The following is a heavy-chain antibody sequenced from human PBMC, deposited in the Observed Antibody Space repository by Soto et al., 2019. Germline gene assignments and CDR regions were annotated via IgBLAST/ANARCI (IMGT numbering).Heavy chain of an antibody. V-gene: IGHV4-34*01. CDR2: INHSGST. Sequence: SETLSLTCAVYGGSFSGYYWSWIRQPPGKGLEWIGEINHSGSTNYNPSLKSRVTISVDTSKNQFSLKLSSVTAADTAVYYCARGRRKEVVTAIGFGLNWFDPWGQGTLVT. J-gene: IGHJ5*02. CDR1: GGSFSGYY. CDR3: ARGRRKEVVTAIGFGLNWFDP. D-gene: IGHD2-21*02.